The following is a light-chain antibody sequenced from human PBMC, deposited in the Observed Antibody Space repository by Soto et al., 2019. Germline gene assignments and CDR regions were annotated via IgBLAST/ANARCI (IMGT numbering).Light chain of an antibody. Sequence: EIVMTQSPATLSVSPGERATLSCRASQSVSSDLAWYQQKPGQAPRLLIYGASTRATGIPARFSGSGSGTEFTLTISNLQSEDFAVYYCQQYNNLPPTFGQGTKVEIK. CDR2: GAS. V-gene: IGKV3D-15*01. CDR1: QSVSSD. CDR3: QQYNNLPPT. J-gene: IGKJ1*01.